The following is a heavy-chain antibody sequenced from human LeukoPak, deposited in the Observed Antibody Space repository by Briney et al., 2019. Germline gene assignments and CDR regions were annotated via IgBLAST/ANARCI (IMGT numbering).Heavy chain of an antibody. J-gene: IGHJ4*02. CDR2: IYYSGST. CDR1: GGSISGSSYF. Sequence: SETLSLTCTVSGGSISGSSYFWGWIRQHPGKGLEWIGYIYYSGSTYYNPSLKSRVTISVDTSKNQFSLKLSSVTAADTAVFYCARLRVVAARGYYFDYWGQGTLVTVSS. CDR3: ARLRVVAARGYYFDY. V-gene: IGHV4-31*03. D-gene: IGHD2-15*01.